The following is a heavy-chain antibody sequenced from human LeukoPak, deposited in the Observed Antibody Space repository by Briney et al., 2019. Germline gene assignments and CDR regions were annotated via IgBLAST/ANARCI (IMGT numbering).Heavy chain of an antibody. J-gene: IGHJ3*02. Sequence: GGSLRLPCAASGFTFRSYGMHWVRQTPGKGLEWVAVIWYDGSNENYLDSVKGRFTISRDNSKNTLYLQMNSLRVEDTAVYYCARRATAMTRNDAFDIWGPGTMVTVSS. CDR1: GFTFRSYG. V-gene: IGHV3-33*01. D-gene: IGHD4-17*01. CDR2: IWYDGSNE. CDR3: ARRATAMTRNDAFDI.